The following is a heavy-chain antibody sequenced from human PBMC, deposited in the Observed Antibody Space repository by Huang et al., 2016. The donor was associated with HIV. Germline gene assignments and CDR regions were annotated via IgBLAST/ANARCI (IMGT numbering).Heavy chain of an antibody. Sequence: QITLEESGPTVVKPTQTLTLTCTFSGFSLSTGVGVGWIRQPPGKALEWLALIYWNEEKRYSPSLNTRLTLTKDTSKNRVVLTMTNMDPVDTATYYCAHRRGNRYYSGYFQYWGQGTLVTVSS. V-gene: IGHV2-5*01. CDR1: GFSLSTGVG. CDR2: IYWNEEK. D-gene: IGHD3-10*01. J-gene: IGHJ1*01. CDR3: AHRRGNRYYSGYFQY.